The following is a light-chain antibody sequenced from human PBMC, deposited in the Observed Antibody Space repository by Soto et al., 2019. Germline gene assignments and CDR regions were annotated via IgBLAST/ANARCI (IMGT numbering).Light chain of an antibody. V-gene: IGLV1-40*01. CDR1: SSNIGAGYD. CDR3: QSYDSSLNGSDVV. J-gene: IGLJ2*01. CDR2: GNI. Sequence: QSALTQPPSVSGAPGQRITISCTGSSSNIGAGYDVHWYQQLPGTAPKLLIYGNIRRPSGVSDRFSASKSGTSASLAITGLQAEDEADYYCQSYDSSLNGSDVVFGGGTKLTVL.